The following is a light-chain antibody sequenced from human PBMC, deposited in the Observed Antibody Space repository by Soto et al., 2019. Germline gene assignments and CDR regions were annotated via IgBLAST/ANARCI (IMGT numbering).Light chain of an antibody. CDR3: SSYTSTSTPCF. CDR1: SSDVGGYNY. J-gene: IGLJ1*01. Sequence: QSALTQPASVSGSPGQSITISCTGTSSDVGGYNYVSWYQLHPGKAPKLIIYEVSHRPSGASNHFSGYKSGNTASLTISGLQAEDEADYYCSSYTSTSTPCFFGTGTRSPS. V-gene: IGLV2-14*01. CDR2: EVS.